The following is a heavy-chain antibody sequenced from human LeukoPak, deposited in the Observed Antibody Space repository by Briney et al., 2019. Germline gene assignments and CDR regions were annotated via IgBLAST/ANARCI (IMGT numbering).Heavy chain of an antibody. V-gene: IGHV3-21*01. CDR2: ISSSSSYI. J-gene: IGHJ4*02. CDR1: GFTFSSYS. Sequence: GGSLRLSCAASGFTFSSYSMNWVRQAPGKGLEWVSSISSSSSYIYYADSVKGRFTISRDNAKNSLYLQINSLRAEDTAVYYCARVSVTYYYDSSGYYFDYWGQGTLVTVSS. CDR3: ARVSVTYYYDSSGYYFDY. D-gene: IGHD3-22*01.